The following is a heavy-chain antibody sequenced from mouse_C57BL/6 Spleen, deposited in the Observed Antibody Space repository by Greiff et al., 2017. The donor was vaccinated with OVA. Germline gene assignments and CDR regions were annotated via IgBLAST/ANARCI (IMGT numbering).Heavy chain of an antibody. J-gene: IGHJ4*01. V-gene: IGHV1-76*01. D-gene: IGHD1-1*01. CDR1: GYTFTDYY. Sequence: VMLVESGAELVRPGASVKLSCKASGYTFTDYYINWVKQRPGQGLEWIARIYPGSGNTYYNEKFKGKATLTAEKSSSTTYMQRSSLTSEDSAVYFCASLHYYGSSLYYAMDYWGQGTSVTVSS. CDR3: ASLHYYGSSLYYAMDY. CDR2: IYPGSGNT.